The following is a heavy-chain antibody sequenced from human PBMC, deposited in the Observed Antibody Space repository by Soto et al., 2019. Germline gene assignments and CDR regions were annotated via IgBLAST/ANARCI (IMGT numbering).Heavy chain of an antibody. V-gene: IGHV4-30-4*01. CDR3: AQSPLRYYYDSSGYMTPYYYYGMDV. CDR2: IYYSGST. Sequence: TLSLPCAVSGGSISSGDYYWRWIRQPPGKGLEWIGYIYYSGSTYYNPSLKSRVTISVDTSKNQFSLKLSSVTAADTAVYYCAQSPLRYYYDSSGYMTPYYYYGMDVWGQGTTVTVSS. CDR1: GGSISSGDYY. J-gene: IGHJ6*02. D-gene: IGHD3-22*01.